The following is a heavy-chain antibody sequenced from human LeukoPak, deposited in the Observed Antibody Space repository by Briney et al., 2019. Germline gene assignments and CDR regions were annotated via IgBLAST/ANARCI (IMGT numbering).Heavy chain of an antibody. CDR3: ASPLGGNGEAFDI. CDR2: IYHSGST. D-gene: IGHD3-16*01. J-gene: IGHJ3*02. V-gene: IGHV4-30-2*01. Sequence: SETLSLTCAVSGGSISSGGYSWSWIRQPPGKGLEWIGYIYHSGSTYYNPSLKSRVTRSVDRSKNQFSLKLSSVTAADTAVYYCASPLGGNGEAFDIWGQGTMVTVSS. CDR1: GGSISSGGYS.